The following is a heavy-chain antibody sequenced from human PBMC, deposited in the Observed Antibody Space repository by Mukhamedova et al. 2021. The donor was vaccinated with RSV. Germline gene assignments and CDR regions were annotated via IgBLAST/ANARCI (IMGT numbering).Heavy chain of an antibody. Sequence: EWLGRTYYRSKWYNEYAVSVTGRITINPDTSKNQFSLQLNSVTPEDTAVYYCARQDGSKFAYWGQGTLVTVSP. CDR3: ARQDGSKFAY. J-gene: IGHJ4*02. V-gene: IGHV6-1*01. D-gene: IGHD1-14*01. CDR2: TYYRSKWYN.